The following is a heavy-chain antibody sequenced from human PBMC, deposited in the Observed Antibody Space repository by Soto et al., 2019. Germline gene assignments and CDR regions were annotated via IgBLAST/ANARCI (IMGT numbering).Heavy chain of an antibody. D-gene: IGHD1-26*01. J-gene: IGHJ6*02. CDR2: ISGYNGDT. CDR3: ANNGQLPSYYYGMDV. Sequence: QVQLVQSGGEVKKPGASVKVSCKTSGYTFTRYGISWVRQAPGQGLEWMGWISGYNGDTNYAQKFQYSVTMTNDTSTTTVYNQLRRLTSDDTAVYYCANNGQLPSYYYGMDVWGQGTTVTVSS. V-gene: IGHV1-18*01. CDR1: GYTFTRYG.